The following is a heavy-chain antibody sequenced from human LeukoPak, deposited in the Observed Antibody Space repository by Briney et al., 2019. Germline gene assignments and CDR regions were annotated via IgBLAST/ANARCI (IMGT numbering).Heavy chain of an antibody. V-gene: IGHV7-4-1*02. CDR3: ARDRRTYYYYYMDV. J-gene: IGHJ6*03. Sequence: SVKVSCKASGYTFTSYAMNWVRQAPGQGLEWMGWFNTNTGNPTYAQGFTGRFVFSLDTSVSTAYLQISSLKAEDTAVYYCARDRRTYYYYYMDVWGKGTTVTISS. CDR1: GYTFTSYA. CDR2: FNTNTGNP.